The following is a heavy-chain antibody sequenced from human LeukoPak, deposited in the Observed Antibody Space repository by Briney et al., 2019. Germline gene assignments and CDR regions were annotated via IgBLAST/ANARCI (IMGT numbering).Heavy chain of an antibody. CDR2: ISAYNGNT. D-gene: IGHD3-9*01. V-gene: IGHV1-18*01. CDR3: ARDRPQSADILTGPDY. CDR1: RYTFTSYG. J-gene: IGHJ4*02. Sequence: ASVKVSCKASRYTFTSYGISWVRQTPGHGLEWMGWISAYNGNTNYAQKLQGRVTMTTDTSTSTAYMELRRLRSDDTAVYYCARDRPQSADILTGPDYWGQGTLVTVSS.